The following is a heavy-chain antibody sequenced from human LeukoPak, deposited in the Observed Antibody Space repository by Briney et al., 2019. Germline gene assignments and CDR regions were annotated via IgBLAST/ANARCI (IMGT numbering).Heavy chain of an antibody. CDR2: IRHDVTSK. J-gene: IGHJ4*02. Sequence: GGSLRLPCAASGFSFSSYGMHWVRQAPGKGLEWVAFIRHDVTSKYYYADSVKGRITISRDNSKNTLYLQMNSLSAQDAAVYYCAKDVGYCSSGSCYTFHYWGQGTLVTVSS. CDR1: GFSFSSYG. CDR3: AKDVGYCSSGSCYTFHY. D-gene: IGHD2-2*02. V-gene: IGHV3-30*02.